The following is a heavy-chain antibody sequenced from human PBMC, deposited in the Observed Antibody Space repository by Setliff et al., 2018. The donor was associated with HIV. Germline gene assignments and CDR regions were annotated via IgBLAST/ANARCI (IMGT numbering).Heavy chain of an antibody. Sequence: GASVKVSCKASGYTFTDHYLHWVRQAPGQALEWMGWFTPFNDNTNYAQKYRGRTSITRDRSMSTAYMELSSLRSEDTGMYYCARSSRANEAFDVWGQGTMVTVSS. V-gene: IGHV1-45*02. J-gene: IGHJ3*01. CDR3: ARSSRANEAFDV. CDR1: GYTFTDHY. CDR2: FTPFNDNT.